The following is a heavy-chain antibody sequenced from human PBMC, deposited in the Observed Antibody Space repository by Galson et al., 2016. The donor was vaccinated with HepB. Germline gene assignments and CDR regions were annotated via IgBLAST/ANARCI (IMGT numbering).Heavy chain of an antibody. D-gene: IGHD6-13*01. Sequence: CAISGDSVSSNNAAWNWIRQSPSRGLEWLGRTYYRSKWYNDYAVSVKSRITINPDTSKNQFSLQLNSVTPEDTAIYYCATARPGVAAVWSAFEIWGQGTMVTVSS. CDR2: TYYRSKWYN. J-gene: IGHJ3*02. CDR3: ATARPGVAAVWSAFEI. V-gene: IGHV6-1*01. CDR1: GDSVSSNNAA.